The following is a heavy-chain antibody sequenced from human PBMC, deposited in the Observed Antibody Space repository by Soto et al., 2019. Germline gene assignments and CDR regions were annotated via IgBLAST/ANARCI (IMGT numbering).Heavy chain of an antibody. CDR2: IYYSGST. CDR3: ARHPYSNYAPYYNYGMDV. D-gene: IGHD4-4*01. Sequence: SETLSLTCTVSGGSISSSSYYWGWIRQPPGKGLEWIGSIYYSGSTYYNPSLKSRVTISVDTSKNQFSLKLSSVTAADTAVYYCARHPYSNYAPYYNYGMDVWGQGTTVTVSS. J-gene: IGHJ6*02. CDR1: GGSISSSSYY. V-gene: IGHV4-39*01.